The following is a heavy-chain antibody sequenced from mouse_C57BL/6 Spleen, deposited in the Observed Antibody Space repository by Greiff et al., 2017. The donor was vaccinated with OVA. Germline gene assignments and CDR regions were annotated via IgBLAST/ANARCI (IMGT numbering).Heavy chain of an antibody. CDR1: GYTFTNYW. J-gene: IGHJ4*01. CDR2: LYPGGGYT. D-gene: IGHD1-1*01. CDR3: ARGGGVADYYAMDY. Sequence: QVQLQQSGAELVRPGTSVKMSCKASGYTFTNYWIGWAKQRPGHGLEWIGDLYPGGGYTNYNEKFKGKATLTAAKSSSTAYMQFSSLTSEDSAIYYCARGGGVADYYAMDYWGQGTSVTVSS. V-gene: IGHV1-63*01.